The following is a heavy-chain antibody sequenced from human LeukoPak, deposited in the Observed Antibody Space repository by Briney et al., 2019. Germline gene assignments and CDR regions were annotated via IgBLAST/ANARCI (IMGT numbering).Heavy chain of an antibody. CDR3: ARERVAVAGVGVFGS. CDR1: GGTFSDFV. D-gene: IGHD6-19*01. V-gene: IGHV3-33*01. J-gene: IGHJ4*02. Sequence: GRSLRRSGAASGGTFSDFVMHWVRQAPGKGLEWVAIIWYDGSNTSYRDSVKGRFTISRDNSKNTLPLQLNSLRGEDTAVYYCARERVAVAGVGVFGSWGQGTLVTVSS. CDR2: IWYDGSNT.